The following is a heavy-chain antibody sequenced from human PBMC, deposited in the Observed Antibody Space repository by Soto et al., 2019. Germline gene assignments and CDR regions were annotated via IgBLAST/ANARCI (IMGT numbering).Heavy chain of an antibody. CDR2: IIPILGIA. J-gene: IGHJ4*02. CDR1: GGTFSSYT. D-gene: IGHD5-12*01. Sequence: QVQLVQSGAEEKKPGSSVKVSCKASGGTFSSYTISWVRQAPGQGLEWMGRIIPILGIANYAQKFQGRVTITADKSTSTAYMELSSLRSEDTAVYYCATPGGYSGYDRDYWGQGTLVTVSS. V-gene: IGHV1-69*02. CDR3: ATPGGYSGYDRDY.